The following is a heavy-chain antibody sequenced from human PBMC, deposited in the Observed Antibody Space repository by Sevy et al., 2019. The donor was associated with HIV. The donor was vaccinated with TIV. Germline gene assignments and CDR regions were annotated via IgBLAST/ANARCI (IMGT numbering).Heavy chain of an antibody. Sequence: SETLSLTCTVSGYSISSGYYWGWIRQPPGKGLEWIGSLYHSGSTYYNPSLQSRVTISVDTSKNQFSLTLSPVTAADTAVYFCARVARFLEWLFRDSTPPHYFDYWGQGTLVTVSS. V-gene: IGHV4-38-2*02. D-gene: IGHD3-3*01. J-gene: IGHJ4*02. CDR3: ARVARFLEWLFRDSTPPHYFDY. CDR1: GYSISSGYY. CDR2: LYHSGST.